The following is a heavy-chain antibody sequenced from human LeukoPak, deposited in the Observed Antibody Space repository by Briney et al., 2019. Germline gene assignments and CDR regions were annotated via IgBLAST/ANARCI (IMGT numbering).Heavy chain of an antibody. J-gene: IGHJ4*02. CDR1: GYSFTSYW. Sequence: GESLKISCKGSGYSFTSYWIGWVRQMPGKGLEWMGIIYPGDSDTRYSPSFQGQVTISADKSISTAYLQWSSLKASDTAMYYCARLGYCDGISCHRDYYFDYWGQGTLVTVSS. V-gene: IGHV5-51*01. D-gene: IGHD2-15*01. CDR2: IYPGDSDT. CDR3: ARLGYCDGISCHRDYYFDY.